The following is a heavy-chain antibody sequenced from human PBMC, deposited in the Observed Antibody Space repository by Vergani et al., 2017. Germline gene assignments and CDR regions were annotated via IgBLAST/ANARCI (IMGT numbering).Heavy chain of an antibody. CDR2: IWSDGSKK. CDR3: ARVVPYYYYMDV. J-gene: IGHJ6*03. V-gene: IGHV3-33*01. Sequence: QVQLVESGGGLVKPGRSLRLSCAASGLTFSNYAMHWVRQAPGKGLEWVAVIWSDGSKKYYGDSVRGRFTISRDNSKNTLYLQMNSLRAEDTAVYYCARVVPYYYYMDVWGKGTTVTVSS. CDR1: GLTFSNYA.